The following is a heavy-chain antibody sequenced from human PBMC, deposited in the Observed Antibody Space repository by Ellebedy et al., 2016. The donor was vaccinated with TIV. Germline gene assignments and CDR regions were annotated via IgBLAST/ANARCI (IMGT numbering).Heavy chain of an antibody. Sequence: MPSETLSLTCTISGGSISSTIYYWGWIRQTPGKGLEWIGNVHSSGSTYDNPNLNSRVIISVDTSRNQFSLKLSSVTAADTAVYYCARDSDDAFDSGGPAAAFDIWGQGTVVTVSS. J-gene: IGHJ3*02. V-gene: IGHV4-39*07. CDR1: GGSISSTIYY. CDR2: VHSSGST. D-gene: IGHD2-2*01. CDR3: ARDSDDAFDSGGPAAAFDI.